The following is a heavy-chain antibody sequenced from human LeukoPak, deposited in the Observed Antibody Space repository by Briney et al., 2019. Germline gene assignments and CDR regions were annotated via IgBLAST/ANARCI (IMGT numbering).Heavy chain of an antibody. Sequence: PGGPWDSPVQPLNSPSLTWVRQGPGKGLEWVAVISYDGSNKYYADSVKGRFTLSRDNSKNTLYLQMNSLRAEDTAVYYCARNGGYYDSSGYLLPFDYWGQGTLVTVSS. CDR2: ISYDGSNK. D-gene: IGHD3-22*01. CDR3: ARNGGYYDSSGYLLPFDY. CDR1: NSPSLT. J-gene: IGHJ4*02. V-gene: IGHV3-30-3*01.